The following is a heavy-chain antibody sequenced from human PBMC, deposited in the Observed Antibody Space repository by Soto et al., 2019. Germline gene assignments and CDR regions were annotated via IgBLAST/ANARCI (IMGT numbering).Heavy chain of an antibody. Sequence: LRLSFAASGFTFINYAISWVRQAPGKGLEWVSTISGNDFITYYADSVKGRFTISRDNSKKILFLQMNSLRAEDTAVYYCSRDRVISATFWFDPWGQGTLVTVSS. D-gene: IGHD2-15*01. CDR1: GFTFINYA. CDR2: ISGNDFIT. V-gene: IGHV3-23*01. J-gene: IGHJ5*02. CDR3: SRDRVISATFWFDP.